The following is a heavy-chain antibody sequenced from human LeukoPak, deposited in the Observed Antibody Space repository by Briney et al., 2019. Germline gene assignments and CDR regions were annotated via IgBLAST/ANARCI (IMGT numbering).Heavy chain of an antibody. J-gene: IGHJ6*03. CDR3: ARVFYELLSTGHMDV. CDR2: ISSSGSLT. V-gene: IGHV3-21*06. Sequence: GGSLRLSCAASGFRLSSQSMNWVRQAPGKGLEWVSSISSSGSLTYYADSVKGRFTISRDNAKNSLYLQMNSLRAEDTAVYYCARVFYELLSTGHMDVWGKGTTVTVSS. D-gene: IGHD2-2*01. CDR1: GFRLSSQS.